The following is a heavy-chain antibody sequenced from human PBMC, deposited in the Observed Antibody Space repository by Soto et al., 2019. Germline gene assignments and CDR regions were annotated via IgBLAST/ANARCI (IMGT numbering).Heavy chain of an antibody. CDR3: ARDRSTSWFDP. CDR2: IHYSGNT. CDR1: GGSISSYH. V-gene: IGHV4-59*01. D-gene: IGHD2-2*01. J-gene: IGHJ5*02. Sequence: SETLSLTCTVSGGSISSYHWSWIRQPPGKGLGWIGYIHYSGNTQYNPSLNSRVTISIDTSKNQLSLKLNSVTAADTAVYYCARDRSTSWFDPWGQGTLVTVSS.